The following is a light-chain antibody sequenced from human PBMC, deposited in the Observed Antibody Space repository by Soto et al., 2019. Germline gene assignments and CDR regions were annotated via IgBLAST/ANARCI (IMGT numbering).Light chain of an antibody. V-gene: IGLV2-8*01. CDR3: SSYAGSNNFDVV. CDR2: EVS. Sequence: QSVLTQPPSASGSPGQSVTISCTGTSSDVGGYNYVSWYQQHPGKAPKLMMYEVSKRPSGVPDRFSGSKSGNTASLTVSGLQAEDEADYYCSSYAGSNNFDVVFGGGTKVTVL. J-gene: IGLJ2*01. CDR1: SSDVGGYNY.